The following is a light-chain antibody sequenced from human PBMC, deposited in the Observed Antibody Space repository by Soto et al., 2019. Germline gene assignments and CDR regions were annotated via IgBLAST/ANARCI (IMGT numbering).Light chain of an antibody. CDR3: ISYTTISTYV. V-gene: IGLV2-14*03. CDR2: DVS. Sequence: QSALTQPASVSGSPGQPIAISCTGTSSDVDGYNYVSWYQHHPGKAPKLMIYDVSSRPSGVSNRFSGSKSGNTASLTISGLQAEDEADYYCISYTTISTYVFGTGTKVTVL. J-gene: IGLJ1*01. CDR1: SSDVDGYNY.